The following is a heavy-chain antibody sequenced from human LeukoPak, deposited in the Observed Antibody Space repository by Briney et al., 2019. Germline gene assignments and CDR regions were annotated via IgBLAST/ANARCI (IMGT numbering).Heavy chain of an antibody. Sequence: GESLKISCKGSGYSFTSYWIGWVRQMPGKGLEWMGIIYPGDSDTRYSPSFQGQVTISADKSISTAYLQWSSLKASDTAMCYCARQESTANDAFDIWGQGTMVTVSS. CDR1: GYSFTSYW. CDR3: ARQESTANDAFDI. CDR2: IYPGDSDT. J-gene: IGHJ3*02. V-gene: IGHV5-51*01.